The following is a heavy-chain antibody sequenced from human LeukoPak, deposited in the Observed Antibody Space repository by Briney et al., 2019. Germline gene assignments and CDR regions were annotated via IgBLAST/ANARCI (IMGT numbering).Heavy chain of an antibody. CDR3: ARAKSMVRGPKSYYYYGMDV. Sequence: VKVSCKASGYTFTSYDINWVRQATGQGLEWMGWMNPNSGNTGYAQKFQGRVTMTRNTSISTAYMELSSLRSEDTAVYYCARAKSMVRGPKSYYYYGMDVWGQGTTVTVSS. J-gene: IGHJ6*02. D-gene: IGHD3-10*01. CDR1: GYTFTSYD. CDR2: MNPNSGNT. V-gene: IGHV1-8*01.